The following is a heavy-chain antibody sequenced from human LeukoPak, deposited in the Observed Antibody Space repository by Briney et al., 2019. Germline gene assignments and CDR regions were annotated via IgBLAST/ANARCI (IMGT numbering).Heavy chain of an antibody. J-gene: IGHJ4*02. D-gene: IGHD3-10*01. CDR1: GFTFSGYP. CDR3: ARERLWSFDY. Sequence: GRSLRLSCAASGFTFSGYPMHWVRQAPGKGLDWVAVTSYDGSNKYYADSVKGRFTISGNNSKNTLYLQMNSLRPEDAAVCYCARERLWSFDYWGQGTLVTVSS. CDR2: TSYDGSNK. V-gene: IGHV3-30*04.